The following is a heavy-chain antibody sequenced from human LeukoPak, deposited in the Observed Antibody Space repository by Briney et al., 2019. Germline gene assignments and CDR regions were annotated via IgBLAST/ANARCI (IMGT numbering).Heavy chain of an antibody. CDR2: IYSGGST. D-gene: IGHD3-10*01. CDR1: GFTVSSNY. V-gene: IGHV3-53*01. Sequence: GGSLRLSCAASGFTVSSNYVRWVRQAPGKGLEWVSVIYSGGSTYYADSVKGRFTISRDNAKNSLYLQMNSLRVEDTAVYYCARGPPYGSRSDYFDYWGQGTLVTGSS. J-gene: IGHJ4*02. CDR3: ARGPPYGSRSDYFDY.